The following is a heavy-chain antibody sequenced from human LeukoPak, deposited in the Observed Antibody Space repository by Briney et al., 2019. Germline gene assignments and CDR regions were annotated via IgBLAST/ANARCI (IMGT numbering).Heavy chain of an antibody. J-gene: IGHJ4*02. CDR3: ARAIRYQLLSDY. CDR2: MNPNSGNT. D-gene: IGHD2-2*01. CDR1: GYTFSTYD. Sequence: ASVKVSCKTSGYTFSTYDINWVRQAAGQGLEWMGWMNPNSGNTGFAQKFQGRATITRDTSITTAYLELSSLRSEDTAVYYCARAIRYQLLSDYWGQGALVTVSS. V-gene: IGHV1-8*03.